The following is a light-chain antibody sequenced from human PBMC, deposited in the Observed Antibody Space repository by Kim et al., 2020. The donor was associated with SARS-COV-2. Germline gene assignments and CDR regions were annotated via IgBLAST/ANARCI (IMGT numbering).Light chain of an antibody. CDR1: SNDVGNYNY. V-gene: IGLV2-8*01. CDR2: EVN. CDR3: TSYAGTNNPYV. J-gene: IGLJ1*01. Sequence: SVPISCTGTSNDVGNYNYVTWYQKHPGKAPKVLIYEVNKRPSGVPDRFSGSKSGNTASLTVFGLQAEDEADYYCTSYAGTNNPYVFGTGTKVTVL.